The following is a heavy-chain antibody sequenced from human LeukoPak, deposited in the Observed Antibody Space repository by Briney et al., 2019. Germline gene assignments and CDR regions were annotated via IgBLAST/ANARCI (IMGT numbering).Heavy chain of an antibody. V-gene: IGHV4-34*01. CDR2: INHSGST. CDR3: ARGIAARLKNYYYYGMDV. CDR1: GGSFSGYY. D-gene: IGHD6-6*01. J-gene: IGHJ6*02. Sequence: SETLSLTCAVYGGSFSGYYWGWIRQPPGKGLEWIGEINHSGSTNYNPSLKSRVTISVDTSKNQFSLKLSSVTAADTAVYYCARGIAARLKNYYYYGMDVWGQGTTVTVSS.